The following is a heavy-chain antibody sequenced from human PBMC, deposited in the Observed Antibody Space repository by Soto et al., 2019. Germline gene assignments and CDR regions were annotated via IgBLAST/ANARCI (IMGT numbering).Heavy chain of an antibody. D-gene: IGHD2-15*01. CDR3: ARRDRGGFFRFFDS. CDR1: GGSLSTNP. CDR2: TGSGTGPG. V-gene: IGHV1-69*06. J-gene: IGHJ4*02. Sequence: SVKVSCKASGGSLSTNPISWVRQAPGQGLEWMGGTGSGTGPGNHAQKFQGRLTVTADKSTGTVYMELTNLSSEDTAVFYYARRDRGGFFRFFDSWGQGTLVTVPS.